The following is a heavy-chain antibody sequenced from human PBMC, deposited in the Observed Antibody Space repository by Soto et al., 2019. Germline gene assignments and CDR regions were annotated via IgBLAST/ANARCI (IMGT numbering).Heavy chain of an antibody. D-gene: IGHD2-8*01. CDR1: GYTLTELS. J-gene: IGHJ4*02. CDR3: ATILYCTNGVCYGAQFDY. CDR2: FDPEDGET. V-gene: IGHV1-24*01. Sequence: ASVKVSCKVSGYTLTELSMHWVRQAPGKGLEWMGGFDPEDGETIYAQKFQGRVTMTEDTSTDTAYMELSSLRSEDAAVYYCATILYCTNGVCYGAQFDYWGQGTLVTVS.